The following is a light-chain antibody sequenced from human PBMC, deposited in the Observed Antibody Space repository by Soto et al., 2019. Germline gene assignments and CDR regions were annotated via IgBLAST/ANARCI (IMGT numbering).Light chain of an antibody. Sequence: QAVVTQPPSVSGAPGQRVTISCTGSSSNIGAGYDVHWYQQLPGTAPKLLIYDNSNRPSGVPDRFSGSKSGTSASLAITGLQEDDEADYYCQSYDSSLSVLVVFGGGTKLTVL. J-gene: IGLJ2*01. CDR3: QSYDSSLSVLVV. CDR1: SSNIGAGYD. V-gene: IGLV1-40*01. CDR2: DNS.